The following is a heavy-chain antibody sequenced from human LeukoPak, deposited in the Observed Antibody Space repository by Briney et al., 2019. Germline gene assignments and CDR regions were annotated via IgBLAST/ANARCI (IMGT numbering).Heavy chain of an antibody. CDR2: ISGSGGST. Sequence: PGGSLRLSCAASGFTFSSYGMSWVRQAPGKGLEWVSAISGSGGSTYYADSVKGRFTISRDNSKNTLYLQMNSLRAEDTAVYYCAKGGDSSGYYHDYWGQGTLVTVSS. J-gene: IGHJ4*02. D-gene: IGHD3-22*01. V-gene: IGHV3-23*01. CDR1: GFTFSSYG. CDR3: AKGGDSSGYYHDY.